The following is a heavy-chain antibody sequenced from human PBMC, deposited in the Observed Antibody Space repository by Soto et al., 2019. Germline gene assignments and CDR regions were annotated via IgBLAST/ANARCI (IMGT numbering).Heavy chain of an antibody. Sequence: PGGSLRLSCAASGFTFSSYAMHWVRQAPGKGLEWVAVISYDGSNKYYADSVKGRFTISRDNSKNTLYLQMNSLRAEDTAVYYCERGSSSSSDAFDIWGQGTMVTVSS. J-gene: IGHJ3*02. CDR1: GFTFSSYA. V-gene: IGHV3-30-3*01. CDR2: ISYDGSNK. CDR3: ERGSSSSSDAFDI. D-gene: IGHD6-6*01.